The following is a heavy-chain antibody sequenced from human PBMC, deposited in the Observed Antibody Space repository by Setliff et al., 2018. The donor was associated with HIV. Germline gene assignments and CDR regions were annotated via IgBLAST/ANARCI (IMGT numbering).Heavy chain of an antibody. CDR1: GGTFSGYY. CDR3: ARHSITLVVGVPEREDAFDI. V-gene: IGHV4-34*01. Sequence: NPSETLSLTCAVYGGTFSGYYWTWIRQPPGKGLEWIGDINHSGKTNYNRSLKSRFTIYVDTSKNQFSLKLSSVTAADTAGYYWARHSITLVVGVPEREDAFDIWGQGTMVTVSS. D-gene: IGHD3-22*01. J-gene: IGHJ3*02. CDR2: INHSGKT.